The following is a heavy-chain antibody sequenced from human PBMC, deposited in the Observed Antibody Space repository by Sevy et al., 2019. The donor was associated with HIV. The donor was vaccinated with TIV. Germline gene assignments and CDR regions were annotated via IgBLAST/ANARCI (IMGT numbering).Heavy chain of an antibody. CDR1: GYSISSGYY. J-gene: IGHJ4*02. D-gene: IGHD3-10*01. CDR2: INHSGST. Sequence: SETLSLTCTVSGYSISSGYYWGWIRQPPGKGLEWIGSINHSGSTYYNPSLKSRVTISVDTSKNQFSLKLSSVTAADTAVYYCARDGSYFNYYGSGSSIGYWGQGTLVTVSS. V-gene: IGHV4-38-2*02. CDR3: ARDGSYFNYYGSGSSIGY.